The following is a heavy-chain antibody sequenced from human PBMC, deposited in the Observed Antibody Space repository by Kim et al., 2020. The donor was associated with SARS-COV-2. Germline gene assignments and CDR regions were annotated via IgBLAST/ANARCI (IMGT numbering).Heavy chain of an antibody. CDR3: TRDPKIRGFMGYYGMDV. D-gene: IGHD3-10*01. CDR1: GFSFSSYG. Sequence: GGSLRLSCAASGFSFSSYGMHWVRQAPGEGLEWVAVIWYDGTNRYYADSVKGRFTISRDNSKNTLYLQMNSLRAEDTAVYYCTRDPKIRGFMGYYGMDVWGQGTTVTVSS. V-gene: IGHV3-33*01. J-gene: IGHJ6*02. CDR2: IWYDGTNR.